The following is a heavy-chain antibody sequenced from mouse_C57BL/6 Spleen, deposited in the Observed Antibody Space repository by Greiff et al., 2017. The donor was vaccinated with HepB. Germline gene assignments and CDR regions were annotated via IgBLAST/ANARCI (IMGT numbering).Heavy chain of an antibody. Sequence: QVQLQQPGTELVKPGASVKLSCKASGYTFTSYWMHWVKQRPGQGLKWIGNINPSNGGTNYNEKFKSKATLTVDKSSSTAYMQLSSLTSEDSAVYYCARGIRYYGSRMTYYAMDYWGQGTSVTVSS. CDR3: ARGIRYYGSRMTYYAMDY. D-gene: IGHD1-1*01. V-gene: IGHV1-53*01. CDR1: GYTFTSYW. CDR2: INPSNGGT. J-gene: IGHJ4*01.